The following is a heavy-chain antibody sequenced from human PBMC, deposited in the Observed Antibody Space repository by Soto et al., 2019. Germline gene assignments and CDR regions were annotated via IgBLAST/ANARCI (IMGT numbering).Heavy chain of an antibody. Sequence: QVQLQESGPGLVKPSETLSLTCTVSGGSVSSGSDYWSWIRQPPGKGLEWIGYIYYSGSTNYNPSLKSRVTISVDTSKNQFSLKLSSVTAADTAVYCCARDQRFGVYYYYYGMDVWGQGTTVTVSS. J-gene: IGHJ6*02. CDR3: ARDQRFGVYYYYYGMDV. V-gene: IGHV4-61*01. D-gene: IGHD3-10*01. CDR2: IYYSGST. CDR1: GGSVSSGSDY.